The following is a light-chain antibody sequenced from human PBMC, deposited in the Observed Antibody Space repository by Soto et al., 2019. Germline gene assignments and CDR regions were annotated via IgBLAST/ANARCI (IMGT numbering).Light chain of an antibody. CDR1: QSVSRN. J-gene: IGKJ2*01. CDR3: QQYGDWPPDT. V-gene: IGKV3-15*01. CDR2: DAS. Sequence: EIVMTQSPATLSVSPGERATLSCGASQSVSRNLAWYQQKPGQPPRLLIYDASTRATGVPARFGGSGSGTEFTLTISGLQSEDFAVYYCQQYGDWPPDTFGQGTKVEI.